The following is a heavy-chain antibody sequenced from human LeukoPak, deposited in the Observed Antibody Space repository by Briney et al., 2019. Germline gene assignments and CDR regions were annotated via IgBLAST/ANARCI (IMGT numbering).Heavy chain of an antibody. Sequence: SVKVSCKASGGTFSSYAISWVRQAPGQGLEWMGGIIPIFGTANYAQKFQGRVTITADESTSTAYMELSSLRSEDTAVYYCARGLVASPHAFDIWGQGTMVTVSS. D-gene: IGHD2-2*01. J-gene: IGHJ3*02. CDR2: IIPIFGTA. CDR1: GGTFSSYA. CDR3: ARGLVASPHAFDI. V-gene: IGHV1-69*01.